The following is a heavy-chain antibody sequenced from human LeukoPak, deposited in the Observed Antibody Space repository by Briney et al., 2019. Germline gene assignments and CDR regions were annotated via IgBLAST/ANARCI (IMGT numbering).Heavy chain of an antibody. CDR3: AKVSDDILTGYLMDGYFDY. CDR1: GFTFSSYA. CDR2: ISGSGGST. D-gene: IGHD3-9*01. Sequence: GGSLRRSCAASGFTFSSYAMSWVRQAPGKGLEWVSAISGSGGSTYYADSVKGRFTISRDNSKNTLYLQMNSLRAEDTAVYYCAKVSDDILTGYLMDGYFDYWGQGTLVTVSS. J-gene: IGHJ4*02. V-gene: IGHV3-23*01.